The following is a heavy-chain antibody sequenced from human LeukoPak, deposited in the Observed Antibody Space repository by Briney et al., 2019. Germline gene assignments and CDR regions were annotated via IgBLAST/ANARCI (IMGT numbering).Heavy chain of an antibody. CDR1: GGSFSGYY. V-gene: IGHV4-34*01. CDR3: AREDGEKDWFDP. J-gene: IGHJ5*02. D-gene: IGHD4-17*01. CDR2: INHSGST. Sequence: SETLSLTCAVYGGSFSGYYWSWIRQPPGKGLEWIGEINHSGSTNYNPSLKSRVNISVDTSKNQFSLKLSSVTAADTAVYYCAREDGEKDWFDPWGQGTLVTVCS.